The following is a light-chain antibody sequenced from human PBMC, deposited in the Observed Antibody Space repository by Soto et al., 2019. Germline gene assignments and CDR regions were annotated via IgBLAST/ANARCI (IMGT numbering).Light chain of an antibody. V-gene: IGLV1-40*01. CDR2: GNR. CDR1: TSNLGAGYD. CDR3: QAYDYTLTASV. Sequence: QSVLTQPPSVSGAPGQRVTLSCTGNTSNLGAGYDVHWYQQLPGAAPKLVIFGNRNRPSGVPERFSGSKSGTSASLAITGLQSEDEADYYCQAYDYTLTASVFGGGTKLTVL. J-gene: IGLJ3*02.